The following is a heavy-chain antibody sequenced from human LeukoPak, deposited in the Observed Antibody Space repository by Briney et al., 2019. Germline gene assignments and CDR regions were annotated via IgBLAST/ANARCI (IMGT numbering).Heavy chain of an antibody. CDR1: GFTVSSNY. Sequence: PGGSLRLSCAASGFTVSSNYMSWVRQAPGKGLEWVSVIYSGGSTYYADSVKGRCTISRDNSKNTLYLQMNSLRAEDTAVYYCAKLSSGWYGGFDYWGQGTLVTVSS. D-gene: IGHD6-19*01. J-gene: IGHJ4*02. V-gene: IGHV3-53*05. CDR2: IYSGGST. CDR3: AKLSSGWYGGFDY.